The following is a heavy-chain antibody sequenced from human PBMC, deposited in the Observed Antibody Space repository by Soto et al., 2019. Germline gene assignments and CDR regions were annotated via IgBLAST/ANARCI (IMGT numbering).Heavy chain of an antibody. V-gene: IGHV1-69*04. CDR2: IIPILGIA. CDR1: GGTFSSYA. D-gene: IGHD2-15*01. Sequence: ASVKVSCKASGGTFSSYAISWVRQAPGQGLEWMGRIIPILGIANYAQKFQGRVTITADKSTSTAYMELSSLRSEDTAVYYCARESVMVVAAHFDYWGQGTLVTVSS. J-gene: IGHJ4*02. CDR3: ARESVMVVAAHFDY.